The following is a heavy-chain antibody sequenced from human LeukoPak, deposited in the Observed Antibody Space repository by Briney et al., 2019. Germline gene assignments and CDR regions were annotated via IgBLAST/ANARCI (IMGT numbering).Heavy chain of an antibody. V-gene: IGHV3-23*01. CDR2: ISGSAIST. CDR1: GITFNNYA. D-gene: IGHD6-19*01. J-gene: IGHJ5*02. Sequence: HSGGSLRLSCAASGITFNNYAMNWVRQSPGKGLEWVSGISGSAISTYYADSVKGRFTISRDNSKNTLYLQMNSLRAEDTAVYYCATVSGWYSVDLWGQGALVTVSS. CDR3: ATVSGWYSVDL.